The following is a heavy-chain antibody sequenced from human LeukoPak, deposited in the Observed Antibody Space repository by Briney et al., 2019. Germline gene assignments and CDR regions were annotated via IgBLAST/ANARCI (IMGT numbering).Heavy chain of an antibody. CDR3: ARGPGLPADFDY. J-gene: IGHJ4*02. D-gene: IGHD2-15*01. Sequence: ASVKVSCKASGYTFTRYDINGVRQATGQGLEWMGWMNPNSGNTGYAQKFQGRVTITRNTSIRTAYMELSSLRSQDTAVYYCARGPGLPADFDYWGQGTLVTVSS. CDR2: MNPNSGNT. CDR1: GYTFTRYD. V-gene: IGHV1-8*03.